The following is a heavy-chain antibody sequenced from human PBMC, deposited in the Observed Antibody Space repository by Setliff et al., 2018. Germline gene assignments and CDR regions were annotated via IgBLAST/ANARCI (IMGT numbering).Heavy chain of an antibody. CDR2: IYVTEST. CDR1: GDSISNYY. Sequence: PSETLSLTCTVSGDSISNYYWNWIRQPAGKGLEWIGRIYVTESTKYNPSLKSRVTMSVDTSRNQISLNLTSVTAADTAMYYCARERTIFGILVISGWFDPWGQGTVVTVSS. CDR3: ARERTIFGILVISGWFDP. J-gene: IGHJ5*02. D-gene: IGHD3-3*01. V-gene: IGHV4-4*07.